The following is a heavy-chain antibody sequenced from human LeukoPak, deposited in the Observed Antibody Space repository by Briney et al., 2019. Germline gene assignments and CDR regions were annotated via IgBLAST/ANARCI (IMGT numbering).Heavy chain of an antibody. J-gene: IGHJ4*02. CDR2: ISSSGSTI. CDR1: GFTFSSYE. CDR3: ARAARIFPLDY. D-gene: IGHD2-21*01. V-gene: IGHV3-48*03. Sequence: GGSLRLSCAASGFTFSSYEMNWVRQAPGKGLEWVSYISSSGSTIYYADSVKGRFTISSDNAKNSLYLQMNSLRAEDTAVYYCARAARIFPLDYWGQGTLVTVSS.